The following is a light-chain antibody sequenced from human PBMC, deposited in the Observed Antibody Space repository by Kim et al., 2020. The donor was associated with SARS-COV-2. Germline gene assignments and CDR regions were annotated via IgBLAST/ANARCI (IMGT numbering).Light chain of an antibody. CDR2: DVT. Sequence: QSALTQPASVSGSPGQPITISCTRTNSDIGGYNLVSWYQQHPGKAPQLMIYDVTKRPSGVSNRFSGSKSGNTASLTISGLQAEDEADYYCSSYTSSKTWVFGGGTQLTVL. V-gene: IGLV2-14*03. CDR3: SSYTSSKTWV. J-gene: IGLJ3*02. CDR1: NSDIGGYNL.